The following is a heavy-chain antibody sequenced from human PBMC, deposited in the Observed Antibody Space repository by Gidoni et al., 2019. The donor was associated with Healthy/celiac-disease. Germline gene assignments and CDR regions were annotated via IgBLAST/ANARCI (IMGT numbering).Heavy chain of an antibody. V-gene: IGHV3-9*01. D-gene: IGHD2-15*01. CDR1: GFPFDDYA. CDR2: MSWNSGSI. Sequence: EVQLVESGGGLVQPGRYLRLSLAASGFPFDDYAMTWVRQAPGNGLGWVSGMSWNSGSIGYAHSVTGRFTISRDNANNSLYLQMNSLRAEDTALYYCAKESVGYCSGGSCYWGYYYYGMDVWGQGTTVTVSS. J-gene: IGHJ6*02. CDR3: AKESVGYCSGGSCYWGYYYYGMDV.